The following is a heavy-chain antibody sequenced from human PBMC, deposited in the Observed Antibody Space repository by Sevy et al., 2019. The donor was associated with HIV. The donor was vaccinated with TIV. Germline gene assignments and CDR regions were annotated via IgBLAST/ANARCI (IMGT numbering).Heavy chain of an antibody. J-gene: IGHJ6*02. Sequence: ASVKVSCKASGYTFRSYGISWVRQAPGQGPEWMGWISGYNGSTKFDQRVQDRVTMTTDSSTSTAYMELRSLRSDDTATYYCARDGMLIRGMVISRNHYYSGMDVWGQGTTVTVSS. D-gene: IGHD3-3*01. CDR1: GYTFRSYG. V-gene: IGHV1-18*01. CDR2: ISGYNGST. CDR3: ARDGMLIRGMVISRNHYYSGMDV.